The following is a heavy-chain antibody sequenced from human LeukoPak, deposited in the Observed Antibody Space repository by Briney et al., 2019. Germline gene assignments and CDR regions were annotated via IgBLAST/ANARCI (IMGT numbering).Heavy chain of an antibody. Sequence: ASVKVSCKASGYTFTGYCMHWVRQAPGQGLEWMGWINPNSGGTNYAQKFQGRVTMTRDTSISTAYMELSRLRSDDTAVYYCARVGAPDHAFDIWGQGTMVTVSS. J-gene: IGHJ3*02. V-gene: IGHV1-2*02. CDR1: GYTFTGYC. CDR3: ARVGAPDHAFDI. CDR2: INPNSGGT. D-gene: IGHD3-3*01.